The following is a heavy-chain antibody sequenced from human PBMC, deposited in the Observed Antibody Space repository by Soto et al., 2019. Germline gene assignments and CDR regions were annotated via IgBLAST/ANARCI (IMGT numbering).Heavy chain of an antibody. D-gene: IGHD5-18*01. J-gene: IGHJ4*02. CDR1: GFTFSSYG. CDR2: IWYDGSNK. CDR3: ARMDTAMEYYFDY. Sequence: PVGSLRLSCAASGFTFSSYGMHWVRQAPGKGLEWVAVIWYDGSNKYYADSVKGRFTISRDNSKNTLYLQMNSLRAEDTAVYYCARMDTAMEYYFDYWGQGTLVTVSS. V-gene: IGHV3-33*01.